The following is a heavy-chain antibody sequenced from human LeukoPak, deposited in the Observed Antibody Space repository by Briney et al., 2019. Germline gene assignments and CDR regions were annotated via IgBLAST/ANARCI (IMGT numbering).Heavy chain of an antibody. CDR2: IYYSGST. J-gene: IGHJ4*02. CDR3: ARHEVTPLRPFDY. Sequence: SETLSLTCTVSGGSISSSSYYWGWIRQPPGKGLEWIGSIYYSGSTYYNPSLKSRVTISVDTSKNQFSLKLSSVTAADTAVYYCARHEVTPLRPFDYWGQGTLVTVSS. CDR1: GGSISSSSYY. V-gene: IGHV4-39*01. D-gene: IGHD4-23*01.